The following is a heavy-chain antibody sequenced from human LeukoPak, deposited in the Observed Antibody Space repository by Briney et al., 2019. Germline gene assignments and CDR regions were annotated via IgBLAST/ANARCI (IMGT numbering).Heavy chain of an antibody. Sequence: GGSLRLSCAATGFTFDDNGMSWVRQLAGKGREWVSGINWDGGSTGYADSVKGRFTISRDHAKNSLYLQMNSLRAEDTALYYCAGGDRNGWYFDYWGQGILVTVSS. CDR1: GFTFDDNG. J-gene: IGHJ4*02. CDR3: AGGDRNGWYFDY. V-gene: IGHV3-20*04. D-gene: IGHD6-19*01. CDR2: INWDGGST.